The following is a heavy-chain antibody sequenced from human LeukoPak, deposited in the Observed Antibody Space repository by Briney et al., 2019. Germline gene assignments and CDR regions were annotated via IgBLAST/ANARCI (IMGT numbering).Heavy chain of an antibody. Sequence: KVSCKASGYTFTGYYMHWVRQAPAQGLEWMGWINPNSGGTNYAQKFQGRVTMTRDTSISTAYMELSRLRSDDTAVYYCARAEGGSLNWFDPWGQGTLVTVSS. CDR1: GYTFTGYY. D-gene: IGHD1-26*01. CDR3: ARAEGGSLNWFDP. J-gene: IGHJ5*02. CDR2: INPNSGGT. V-gene: IGHV1-2*02.